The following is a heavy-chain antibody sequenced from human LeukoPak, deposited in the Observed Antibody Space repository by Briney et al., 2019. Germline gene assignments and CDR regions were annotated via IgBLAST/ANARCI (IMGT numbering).Heavy chain of an antibody. J-gene: IGHJ4*02. Sequence: SETLSLTCTVSGGSISSSSYYWGWIRQPPGKGLEWIGSIYYSGSTYYNPSLKSRVTISVDTSKNQFSLKLSSVTAADTAVYYCARENSNYGSFDYWGQGTLVTVSS. D-gene: IGHD4-11*01. CDR2: IYYSGST. V-gene: IGHV4-39*02. CDR1: GGSISSSSYY. CDR3: ARENSNYGSFDY.